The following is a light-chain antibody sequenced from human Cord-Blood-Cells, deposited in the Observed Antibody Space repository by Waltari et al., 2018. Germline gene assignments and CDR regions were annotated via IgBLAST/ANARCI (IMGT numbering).Light chain of an antibody. CDR2: EGS. CDR1: SSYVGRYNI. Sequence: QSPLTQPASVSGSPGQSITISCTATSSYVGRYNIVSWYQQHPGKAPNLMIYEGSKRPSGVSNRFSGSKSGNTASLTISGLQAEDEADYYCCSYAGSVVFGGGTKLTVL. J-gene: IGLJ2*01. V-gene: IGLV2-23*01. CDR3: CSYAGSVV.